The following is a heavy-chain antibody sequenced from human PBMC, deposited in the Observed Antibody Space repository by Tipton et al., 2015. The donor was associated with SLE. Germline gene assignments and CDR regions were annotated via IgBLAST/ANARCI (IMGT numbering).Heavy chain of an antibody. D-gene: IGHD5-18*01. V-gene: IGHV4-59*12. CDR2: IHYSGTT. J-gene: IGHJ5*02. Sequence: TLSLTCTVSGGSIRSFYWSWIRQPPGKALEWIGYIHYSGTTHDNPSLKSRVTMSVDTSKNQFSLRLTSVIAADTAVYYCARLHGYSYGLNWFDPWGQGTLISVSS. CDR3: ARLHGYSYGLNWFDP. CDR1: GGSIRSFY.